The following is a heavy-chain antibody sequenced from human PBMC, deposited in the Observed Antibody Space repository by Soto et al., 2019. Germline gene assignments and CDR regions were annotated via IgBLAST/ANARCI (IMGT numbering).Heavy chain of an antibody. CDR2: IDPSDSQT. J-gene: IGHJ4*02. D-gene: IGHD3-22*01. CDR1: GGSFACYG. V-gene: IGHV5-10-1*01. Sequence: PGDSQKIACKCSGGSFACYGITLVRQMPGKGLEWMGRIDPSDSQTYYSPSFRGHVTISAAKSITTVFLQWSSLRASDTAMYYCARQIYDSDSGPNFQYYFDSWGQGNLVTVSS. CDR3: ARQIYDSDSGPNFQYYFDS.